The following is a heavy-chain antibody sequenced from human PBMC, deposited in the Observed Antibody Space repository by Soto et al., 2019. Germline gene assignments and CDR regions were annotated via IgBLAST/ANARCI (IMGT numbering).Heavy chain of an antibody. CDR1: GFTFSSYS. D-gene: IGHD2-15*01. Sequence: EVQLVESGGGLVQPGGSLRLSCAASGFTFSSYSMNWVRQAPGKGLEWVSYISSSSSTIYYADSVQGRFTISRDNDKNSLYLQMNSLRAEDTAVYYCATAVVSATLAESFQHWGQGTLVTVSS. CDR2: ISSSSSTI. J-gene: IGHJ1*01. CDR3: ATAVVSATLAESFQH. V-gene: IGHV3-48*01.